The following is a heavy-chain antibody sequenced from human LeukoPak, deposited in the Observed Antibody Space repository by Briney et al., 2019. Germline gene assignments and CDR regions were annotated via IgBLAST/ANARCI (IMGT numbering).Heavy chain of an antibody. CDR2: INPNRGGA. D-gene: IGHD3-16*02. CDR3: ARDLSRSAGFFEL. CDR1: GYTFTGYY. J-gene: IGHJ2*01. V-gene: IGHV1-2*02. Sequence: GASVKVSCKASGYTFTGYYMHWVRQAPGQGLEWMGWINPNRGGANNALKFQGRVTLTRDTSISTAYMELSRLRSDDTAVYYCARDLSRSAGFFELWGRGSLVTVSS.